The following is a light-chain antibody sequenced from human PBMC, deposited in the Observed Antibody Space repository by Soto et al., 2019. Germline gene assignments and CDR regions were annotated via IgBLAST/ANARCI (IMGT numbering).Light chain of an antibody. J-gene: IGLJ2*01. CDR1: TGAVTSDHF. V-gene: IGLV7-46*01. CDR3: LLAYTGARV. CDR2: DTN. Sequence: QSVVTRESSLTVSPGGTVTLTCGSSTGAVTSDHFPFWFQQKPGQAPRALIDDTNTRHSWTPARFSGSLLGGKAALTLSGAQPEDEADYYCLLAYTGARVFGAGTTLTVL.